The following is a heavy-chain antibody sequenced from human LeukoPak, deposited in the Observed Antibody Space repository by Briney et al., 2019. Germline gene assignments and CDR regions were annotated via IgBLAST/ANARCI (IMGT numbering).Heavy chain of an antibody. J-gene: IGHJ4*02. D-gene: IGHD2-15*01. Sequence: GGSLRLSCAASGFTFSSYAMSWVRQAPGKGLEWVSGISGSGGSTYYADSVKGRFTISRDNSKNTLYLQMNSLRAEDTAVYYCARSPYCSGGSCYFGYFDYWGQGTLVTVSS. CDR3: ARSPYCSGGSCYFGYFDY. CDR2: ISGSGGST. CDR1: GFTFSSYA. V-gene: IGHV3-23*01.